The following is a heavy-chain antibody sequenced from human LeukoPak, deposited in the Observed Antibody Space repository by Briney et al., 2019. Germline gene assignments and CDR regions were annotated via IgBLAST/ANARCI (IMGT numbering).Heavy chain of an antibody. D-gene: IGHD3-3*01. Sequence: GGSLRLSCAAPGFTFSSYWMSWVRQAPGKGLEWVANIKQHGSDKYYVDSVKGRFTISRDNAKNSLYLQMNSLRAEDTAVYYCAREGVPQLRFLEWLLFFDYWGQGTLVTVSS. CDR3: AREGVPQLRFLEWLLFFDY. V-gene: IGHV3-7*01. CDR1: GFTFSSYW. CDR2: IKQHGSDK. J-gene: IGHJ4*02.